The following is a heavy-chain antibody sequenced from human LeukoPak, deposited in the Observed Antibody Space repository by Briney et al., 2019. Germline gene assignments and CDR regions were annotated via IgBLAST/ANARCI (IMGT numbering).Heavy chain of an antibody. D-gene: IGHD1-26*01. CDR2: INHTGST. J-gene: IGHJ4*02. CDR3: ARVLSGNYYPADY. CDR1: GGSFSGYY. Sequence: SETLSLTCAVYGGSFSGYYWSWIRQPPGKGLEWIGEINHTGSTNYNPSLKSRVTISIDTSKNHSSLKLSSVTAADTAVYYCARVLSGNYYPADYWGQGTLVTVSS. V-gene: IGHV4-34*01.